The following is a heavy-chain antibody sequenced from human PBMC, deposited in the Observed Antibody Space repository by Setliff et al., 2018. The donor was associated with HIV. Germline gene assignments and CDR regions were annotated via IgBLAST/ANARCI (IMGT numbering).Heavy chain of an antibody. J-gene: IGHJ4*02. CDR1: GFNFNSYG. D-gene: IGHD6-13*01. CDR2: VWHDGNDK. Sequence: GGSLRLSCAASGFNFNSYGMHWVRQAPGKGLEWVAVVWHDGNDKYYADSVKGRFIVSRDNLKKTLYLQMSNLRVEDTAVYYCARGRSIAAAAIDYWGQGTLVTVSS. CDR3: ARGRSIAAAAIDY. V-gene: IGHV3-33*01.